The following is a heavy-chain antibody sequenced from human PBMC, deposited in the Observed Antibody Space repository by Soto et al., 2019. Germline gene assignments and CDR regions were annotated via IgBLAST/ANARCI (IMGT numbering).Heavy chain of an antibody. J-gene: IGHJ4*02. CDR1: GFSLDSPAVG. D-gene: IGHD6-19*01. CDR2: IYWDDDK. Sequence: QITLKESDPTLVKPTQTLTLTCTFSGFSLDSPAVGVNWIRQPPGKALEWLGLIYWDDDKQYNPSLKSRLTITRDTSKNQVVLKMTNMDPVDTATYYCAHGSGWLSDYWGQGTLVTVSS. CDR3: AHGSGWLSDY. V-gene: IGHV2-5*02.